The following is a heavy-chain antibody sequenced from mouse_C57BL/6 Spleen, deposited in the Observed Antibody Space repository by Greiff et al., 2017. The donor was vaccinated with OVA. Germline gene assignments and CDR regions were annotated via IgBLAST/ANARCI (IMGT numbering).Heavy chain of an antibody. D-gene: IGHD2-5*01. Sequence: VQLQQPGAELVKPGASVKVSCKASGYTFTSHWMHWVKQRPGQGLEWVGRIHSSDSDTNYYQKFKGQATLTVEKSSSTAYMQHSSLTSEDSAVYYCATHSNYAWFAYWGQGTLVTVSA. V-gene: IGHV1-74*01. CDR1: GYTFTSHW. CDR2: IHSSDSDT. J-gene: IGHJ3*01. CDR3: ATHSNYAWFAY.